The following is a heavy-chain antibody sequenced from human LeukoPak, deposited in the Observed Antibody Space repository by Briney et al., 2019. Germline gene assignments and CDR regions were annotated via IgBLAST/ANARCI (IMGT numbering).Heavy chain of an antibody. J-gene: IGHJ4*02. CDR3: TRERSTVTFDY. D-gene: IGHD4-17*01. V-gene: IGHV4-59*11. CDR1: GASISPHY. CDR2: VYYNGLT. Sequence: SETLSLTCTVSGASISPHYWTWIRQAPGRGLEWIGYVYYNGLTSYNASLRSRLILSVDTVRNQVSLKLTSVAAADTAVYYCTRERSTVTFDYWGQGTLVTVSS.